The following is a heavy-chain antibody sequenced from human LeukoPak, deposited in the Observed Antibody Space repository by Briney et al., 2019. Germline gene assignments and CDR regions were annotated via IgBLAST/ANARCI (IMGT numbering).Heavy chain of an antibody. CDR1: GGSVSSGDSY. CDR2: INHSGST. CDR3: ARWGGTLNAFDV. J-gene: IGHJ3*01. D-gene: IGHD1-26*01. Sequence: TLSLTCTVSGGSVSSGDSYWSWIRQPPGKGLEWIGYINHSGSTYYNWSLKSRVIISVDRSKNQFSLKLSSVTAADTAVYYCARWGGTLNAFDVWGQGTLVTVSS. V-gene: IGHV4-30-2*01.